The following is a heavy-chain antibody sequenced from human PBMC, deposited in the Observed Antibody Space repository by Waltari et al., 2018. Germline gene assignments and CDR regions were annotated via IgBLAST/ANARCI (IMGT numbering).Heavy chain of an antibody. D-gene: IGHD3-16*01. CDR1: GGSIISNRHY. CDR2: IPYTGTT. CDR3: STYVGASIGTAAFDV. V-gene: IGHV4-39*01. Sequence: QLHLQEAGPGLVKPSETLSLTCSVSGGSIISNRHYWAWIRQPPGKGLEWTATIPYTGTTYYNPSLKSRVTISVDTSKNQFSLMLTSVTAADTAVYYCSTYVGASIGTAAFDVWGQGTMVTVSS. J-gene: IGHJ3*01.